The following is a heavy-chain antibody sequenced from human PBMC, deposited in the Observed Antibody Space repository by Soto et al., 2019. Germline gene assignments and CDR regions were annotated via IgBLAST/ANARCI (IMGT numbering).Heavy chain of an antibody. CDR1: GGSISSGGYF. V-gene: IGHV4-31*03. D-gene: IGHD5-18*01. CDR3: ARGGRGYSFGYIDY. J-gene: IGHJ4*02. CDR2: IYYSGST. Sequence: SETLSLTCTVSGGSISSGGYFWSWIRQHPGKGLEWIGYIYYSGSTYYNPSLKSRVTISVDTSKNQFSLKLSSVTAADTAVYYCARGGRGYSFGYIDYWGQGTLVTVSS.